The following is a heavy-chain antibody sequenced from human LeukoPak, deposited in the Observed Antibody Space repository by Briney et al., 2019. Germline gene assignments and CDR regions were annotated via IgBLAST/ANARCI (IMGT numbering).Heavy chain of an antibody. CDR3: ARGGHSSGYYFIDY. J-gene: IGHJ4*02. CDR2: IYYSGST. D-gene: IGHD3-22*01. Sequence: SETLSLTCTVSGGSISSYYWSWIRQPPGKGLEWNGYIYYSGSTNYNPSLKSRVTISVDTSKNQFSLKLSSVTAADTAVYYCARGGHSSGYYFIDYWGQGTLVTVSS. V-gene: IGHV4-59*01. CDR1: GGSISSYY.